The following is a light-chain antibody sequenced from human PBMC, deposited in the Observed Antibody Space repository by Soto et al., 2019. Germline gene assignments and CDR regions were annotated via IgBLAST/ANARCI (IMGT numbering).Light chain of an antibody. V-gene: IGKV3-15*01. Sequence: EIVITQAPATPSVSPGERAPLSFQASQSVSSNLAWYQQKPGQAPRLLIYGASTRATGIPARFSGSGSGTEFTLTISSLQSEDFAVYYCQQYNNWPPITFGQGTRLENK. CDR3: QQYNNWPPIT. CDR1: QSVSSN. CDR2: GAS. J-gene: IGKJ5*01.